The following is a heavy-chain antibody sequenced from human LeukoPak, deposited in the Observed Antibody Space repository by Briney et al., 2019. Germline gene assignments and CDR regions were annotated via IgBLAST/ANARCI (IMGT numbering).Heavy chain of an antibody. D-gene: IGHD5-18*01. CDR2: ISGSGGTT. CDR1: GFTFSSYG. V-gene: IGHV3-23*01. CDR3: ARGTPGYNYV. Sequence: PGGSLRLSCAASGFTFSSYGMSWVRQAPGKGLEWVSAISGSGGTTYYADSVKGRFTISRDNSKNMVYLQINSLRAEDTAVYYCARGTPGYNYVRGQGTLVTVSS. J-gene: IGHJ4*02.